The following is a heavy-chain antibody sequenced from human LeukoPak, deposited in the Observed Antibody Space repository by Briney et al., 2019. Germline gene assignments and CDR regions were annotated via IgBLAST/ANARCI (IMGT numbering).Heavy chain of an antibody. CDR1: GFTFSSYA. D-gene: IGHD2-2*01. J-gene: IGHJ5*02. CDR3: AKDITRNWFDP. V-gene: IGHV3-23*01. CDR2: ISGSGGST. Sequence: GGSLRLSCAASGFTFSSYAMSWVRQAPGKGLEWASAISGSGGSTYYADTVKGRFTISRDNSKNTLYLQMNSLRAEDTAVYYCAKDITRNWFDPWGQGTLVTVSS.